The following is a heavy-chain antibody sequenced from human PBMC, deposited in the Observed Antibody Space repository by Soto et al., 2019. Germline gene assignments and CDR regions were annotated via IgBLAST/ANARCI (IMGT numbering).Heavy chain of an antibody. V-gene: IGHV4-59*01. CDR1: GGSISSYY. CDR3: ARAGILGWDDVFDI. CDR2: IYYSGST. Sequence: SETLSLTCTVSGGSISSYYWSWIRQPPGKGLEWIGYIYYSGSTNYNPSLKSRVTISVDTSKNQFSLKLSSVTAADTAVYYCARAGILGWDDVFDIWGQGTMVTVSS. D-gene: IGHD1-26*01. J-gene: IGHJ3*02.